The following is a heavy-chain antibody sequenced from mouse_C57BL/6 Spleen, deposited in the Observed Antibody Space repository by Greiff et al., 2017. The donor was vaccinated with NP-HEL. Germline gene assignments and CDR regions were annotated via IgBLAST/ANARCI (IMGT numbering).Heavy chain of an antibody. CDR3: ARGLSTMVTRAYAMDY. CDR1: GYTFTSYW. J-gene: IGHJ4*01. V-gene: IGHV1-55*01. D-gene: IGHD2-2*01. CDR2: IYPGSGST. Sequence: QVHVKQPGAELVKPGASVKMSCKASGYTFTSYWITWVKQRPGQGLEWIGDIYPGSGSTNYNGKFKSKATLTVDTSSSTAYMQLSSLTSEDSAVYYGARGLSTMVTRAYAMDYWGQGTSVTVSS.